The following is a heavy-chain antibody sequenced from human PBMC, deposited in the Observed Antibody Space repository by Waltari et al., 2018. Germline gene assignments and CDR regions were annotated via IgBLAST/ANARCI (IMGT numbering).Heavy chain of an antibody. CDR1: GFPLRILG. CDR2: IWLDGSDK. V-gene: IGHV3-30*02. CDR3: AKDAFGNTYLDF. Sequence: QVNLVASGGGVVQPGGAVRLPCSPYGFPLRILGMHWVRQAPGKGLEWVALIWLDGSDKFYADSVRGRFTISRDNSARTLYLDMDSLRLDDTAMYYCAKDAFGNTYLDFWGQGTLVTVSS. J-gene: IGHJ4*02. D-gene: IGHD2-2*02.